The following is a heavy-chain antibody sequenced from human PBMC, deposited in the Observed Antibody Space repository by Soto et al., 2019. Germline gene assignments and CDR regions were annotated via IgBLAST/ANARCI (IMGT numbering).Heavy chain of an antibody. V-gene: IGHV4-59*01. Sequence: PSETLSLTCTVSGGSISSYYWSWIRQPPGQGLEWIGYIYNSGSTNYNPSLKSRVTISADTSTNQFSLKLTSVSAADTAVYYCARTVDTTTDYYYYGMDVWGQGTTVTVSS. J-gene: IGHJ6*02. CDR3: ARTVDTTTDYYYYGMDV. D-gene: IGHD5-18*01. CDR2: IYNSGST. CDR1: GGSISSYY.